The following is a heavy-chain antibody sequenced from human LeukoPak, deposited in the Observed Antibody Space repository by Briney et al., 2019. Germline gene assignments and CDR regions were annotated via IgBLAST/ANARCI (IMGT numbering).Heavy chain of an antibody. J-gene: IGHJ4*02. CDR2: INPNSGGT. CDR1: GYTFTGYY. D-gene: IGHD4-17*01. Sequence: GASVKVSCKASGYTFTGYYMHWVRQAPGQGLEWMGRINPNSGGTNYAQKFQGRVTMTRGTSISTAYMELSRLRSDDTAVYYCARDINDYGDYEVGYWGQGTLVTVSS. CDR3: ARDINDYGDYEVGY. V-gene: IGHV1-2*06.